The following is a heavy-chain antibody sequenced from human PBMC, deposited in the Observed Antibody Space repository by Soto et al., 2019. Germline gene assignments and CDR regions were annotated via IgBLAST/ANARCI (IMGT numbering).Heavy chain of an antibody. CDR2: MNPNSGNT. CDR1: GYTFTSYD. D-gene: IGHD1-1*01. J-gene: IGHJ4*02. V-gene: IGHV1-8*01. Sequence: ASVKVSCKASGYTFTSYDINWVRQATGQGLEWMGWMNPNSGNTGYAQKFQGRVTMTRNTSISTAYMELSSLRSEDTAVYYCARGQGTGKGYCVGFDYWGQGTLVTVSS. CDR3: ARGQGTGKGYCVGFDY.